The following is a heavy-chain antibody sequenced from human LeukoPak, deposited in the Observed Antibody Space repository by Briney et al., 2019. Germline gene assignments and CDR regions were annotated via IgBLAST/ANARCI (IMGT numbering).Heavy chain of an antibody. V-gene: IGHV1-8*01. Sequence: ASVKLSHKASVYTFTIYDIHWVRHATAQGLEWVGWMNPNRGNTGYAQKFQDRVTITRNTSISTAHIELSTLISEDTPVYYCARGHRHGIAAGGIGLEAFDIWGEGTIVAASS. CDR3: ARGHRHGIAAGGIGLEAFDI. CDR1: VYTFTIYD. J-gene: IGHJ3*02. D-gene: IGHD6-13*01. CDR2: MNPNRGNT.